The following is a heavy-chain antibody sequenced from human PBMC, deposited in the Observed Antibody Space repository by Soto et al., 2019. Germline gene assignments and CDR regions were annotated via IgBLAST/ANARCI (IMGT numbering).Heavy chain of an antibody. CDR3: AKGGPYYYDSSGYYDY. Sequence: EVQLLESGGGLVQPGGSLRLSCAACVFTFSSYAMSWVRQAPGKGLEWVSAISGSGGSTYYADSVKGRFTISRDNSKNTLYLQMNSLRAEDTAVYYCAKGGPYYYDSSGYYDYWGQGTLVTVSS. CDR1: VFTFSSYA. D-gene: IGHD3-22*01. CDR2: ISGSGGST. V-gene: IGHV3-23*01. J-gene: IGHJ4*02.